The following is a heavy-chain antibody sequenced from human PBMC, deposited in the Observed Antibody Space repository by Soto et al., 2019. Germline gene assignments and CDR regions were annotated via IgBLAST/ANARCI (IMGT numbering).Heavy chain of an antibody. Sequence: QVQLVESGGGVVQPGRSLRLSCAASGFTFNSDGMHWVRQAPCKGLEWVAVIAYDGSNKYYADSVKGRFTISRDNSKNTLYLQMNSLSAEDTAVYYCAKDRGVVVIQASYFQHWGQGTLVTVSS. J-gene: IGHJ1*01. CDR3: AKDRGVVVIQASYFQH. CDR2: IAYDGSNK. CDR1: GFTFNSDG. D-gene: IGHD3-22*01. V-gene: IGHV3-30*18.